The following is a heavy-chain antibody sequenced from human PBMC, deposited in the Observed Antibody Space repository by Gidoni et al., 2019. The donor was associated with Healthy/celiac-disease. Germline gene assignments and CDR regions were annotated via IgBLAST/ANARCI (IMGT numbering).Heavy chain of an antibody. CDR1: GFTFSSYA. Sequence: AASGFTFSSYAMSWVRQAPGKGLEWVSAISGSGGSTYYADSVKGRFTISRDNSKNTLYLQMNSLRAEDTAVYYCAKDSEFMGPQDYWGQGTLVTVSS. J-gene: IGHJ4*02. CDR2: ISGSGGST. V-gene: IGHV3-23*01. D-gene: IGHD3-10*01. CDR3: AKDSEFMGPQDY.